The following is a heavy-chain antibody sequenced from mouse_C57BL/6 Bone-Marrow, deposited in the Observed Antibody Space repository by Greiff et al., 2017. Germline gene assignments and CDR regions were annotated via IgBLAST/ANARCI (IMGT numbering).Heavy chain of an antibody. CDR1: GYTFTSYW. Sequence: QVQLQQPGAELVKPGASVKMSCKASGYTFTSYWITWVKQRPGQGLEWIGDIYPGSGSTNYNEKFKSKATLTVDTSSSTAYMQLSSLTSEDSAVYDFARDGSSYVYFDYWGQGTTLTVSS. CDR3: ARDGSSYVYFDY. V-gene: IGHV1-55*01. D-gene: IGHD1-1*01. J-gene: IGHJ2*01. CDR2: IYPGSGST.